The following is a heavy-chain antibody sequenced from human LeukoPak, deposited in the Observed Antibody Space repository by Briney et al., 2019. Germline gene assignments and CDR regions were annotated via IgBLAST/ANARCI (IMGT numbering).Heavy chain of an antibody. CDR1: QYSFTTYW. CDR3: ARQMGGGYDEGYYFDY. V-gene: IGHV5-51*01. J-gene: IGHJ4*02. Sequence: GESLKISCKGSQYSFTTYWIAWVRQMPGKGLEWMGIIYPGDSDTTYSPSFQGQVTISVDKSISTAYLQWSSLKASDTAMYYCARQMGGGYDEGYYFDYWGQGTLVTVSS. D-gene: IGHD5-12*01. CDR2: IYPGDSDT.